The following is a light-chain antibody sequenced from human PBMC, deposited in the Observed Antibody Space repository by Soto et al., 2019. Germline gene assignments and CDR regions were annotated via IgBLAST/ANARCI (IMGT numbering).Light chain of an antibody. Sequence: QAVVTQEPSLTVSPGGTVTLTCASSTGAVTTDYYPNWFQQRPGQPPRALIYSATNKHSWTPARFSGSLLGGKATLTLSGVQPEDEADYYCLLHFRGAPNWLFGGGTKLTVL. J-gene: IGLJ3*02. CDR1: TGAVTTDYY. CDR2: SAT. CDR3: LLHFRGAPNWL. V-gene: IGLV7-43*01.